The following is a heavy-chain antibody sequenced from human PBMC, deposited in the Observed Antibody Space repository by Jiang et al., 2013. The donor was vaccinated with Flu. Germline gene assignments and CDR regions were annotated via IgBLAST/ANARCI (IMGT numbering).Heavy chain of an antibody. V-gene: IGHV5-51*01. Sequence: GYSFTNYWIGWVRQMPGKGLEWMGIIYPGDSDTKYSPSFQGLVTISVDKSISTAYLQWSSLRASDTAMYYCARPGASGSLWAFDIWGQGTMVIVSS. CDR2: IYPGDSDT. CDR1: GYSFTNYW. CDR3: ARPGASGSLWAFDI. D-gene: IGHD6-19*01. J-gene: IGHJ3*02.